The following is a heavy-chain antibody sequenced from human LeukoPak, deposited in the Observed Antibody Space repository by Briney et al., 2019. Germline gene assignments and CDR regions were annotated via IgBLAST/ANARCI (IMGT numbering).Heavy chain of an antibody. CDR1: GFTFSSYS. CDR3: ARDRGVVATIEYFDY. CDR2: ISSSSSYI. D-gene: IGHD5-12*01. Sequence: GGSLRLSCAASGFTFSSYSMNWVRQAPGKGLEWVSSISSSSSYIYYADSVKGRFTISRDNAKNSLYLQMNSLRAEDTAVYYCARDRGVVATIEYFDYWGQGTLVTVSS. V-gene: IGHV3-21*01. J-gene: IGHJ4*02.